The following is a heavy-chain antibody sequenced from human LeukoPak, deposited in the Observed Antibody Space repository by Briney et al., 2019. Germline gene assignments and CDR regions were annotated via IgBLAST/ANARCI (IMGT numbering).Heavy chain of an antibody. Sequence: SETLSLTCAVYGGSFSGYYWSWIRQPPGKGLEWIGEINHSGSTNYNPSLKSRVTISVDTSKNQFSLKLSSVTAADTAVYYCARGIAAAVPFDYWGQGALVTVSS. CDR3: ARGIAAAVPFDY. D-gene: IGHD6-13*01. CDR2: INHSGST. J-gene: IGHJ4*02. CDR1: GGSFSGYY. V-gene: IGHV4-34*01.